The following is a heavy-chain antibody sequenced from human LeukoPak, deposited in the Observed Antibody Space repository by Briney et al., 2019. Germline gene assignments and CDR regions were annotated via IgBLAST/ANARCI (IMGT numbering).Heavy chain of an antibody. Sequence: GGSLRLSCAASGFTFSSYAMSWVRQAPGKGLEWVSAISGSGGSTYYADSVKGRFTISRDNSKNTLYLQMNSLRAEDTAVYYCAESSGSYYSADYWGQGTLVTASS. J-gene: IGHJ4*02. D-gene: IGHD3-10*01. CDR1: GFTFSSYA. CDR2: ISGSGGST. CDR3: AESSGSYYSADY. V-gene: IGHV3-23*01.